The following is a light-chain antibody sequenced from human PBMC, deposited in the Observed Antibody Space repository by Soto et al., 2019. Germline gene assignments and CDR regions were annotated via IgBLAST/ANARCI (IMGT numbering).Light chain of an antibody. J-gene: IGKJ3*01. CDR1: QSVSGSY. CDR2: GAS. V-gene: IGKV3-20*01. Sequence: EIVWTQSPGTLSLSPGERAALSCRASQSVSGSYVAWYQQKPGQAPRLLIYGASNRATGIPDRFSGSGSGTDFTLTIIRLEPEDFAVYSCQQYGRSPLTFGPGTKVDIK. CDR3: QQYGRSPLT.